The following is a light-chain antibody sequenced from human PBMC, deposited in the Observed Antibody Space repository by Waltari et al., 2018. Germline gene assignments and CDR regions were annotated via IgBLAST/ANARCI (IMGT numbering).Light chain of an antibody. V-gene: IGLV8-61*01. Sequence: QNVVTQEPSLSVSPGGTVTLTCALSSGSLSSTSYASWYQQTPGQSPRTLVDKADSRSSGVPDRFSGSILGNKAALTITGAQADDESDYYCLLYMGSGIWVFGGGTKLTVL. CDR1: SGSLSSTSY. J-gene: IGLJ3*02. CDR2: KAD. CDR3: LLYMGSGIWV.